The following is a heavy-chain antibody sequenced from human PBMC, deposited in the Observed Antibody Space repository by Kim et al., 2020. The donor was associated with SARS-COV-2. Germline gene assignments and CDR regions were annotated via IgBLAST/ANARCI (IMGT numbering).Heavy chain of an antibody. Sequence: GGSLRLSCAASGFTFSGSAMHWVRQASGKGLEWVGRIRSKANSYATAYGASVKGRFTISRDDSKNTAYLHMNSLKTEDTDVYYCSRVTFYSRSGWYALDIWDHEKKLTLSS. D-gene: IGHD6-13*01. V-gene: IGHV3-73*01. CDR3: SRVTFYSRSGWYALDI. CDR2: IRSKANSYAT. CDR1: GFTFSGSA. J-gene: IGHJ3*02.